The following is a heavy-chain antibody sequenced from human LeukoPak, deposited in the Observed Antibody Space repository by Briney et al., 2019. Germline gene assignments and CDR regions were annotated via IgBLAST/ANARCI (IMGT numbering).Heavy chain of an antibody. Sequence: GGSLRLSCAASGFTFSSYAMSWVRQAPGKGLEWVSAISGSGGSTNYADSVKGRFTISRDNSKNTLYLQMNSLRAEDTAVYYCAGVWFGEFEFYYYYGMDVWGQGTTVTVSS. V-gene: IGHV3-23*01. CDR2: ISGSGGST. CDR1: GFTFSSYA. CDR3: AGVWFGEFEFYYYYGMDV. D-gene: IGHD3-10*01. J-gene: IGHJ6*02.